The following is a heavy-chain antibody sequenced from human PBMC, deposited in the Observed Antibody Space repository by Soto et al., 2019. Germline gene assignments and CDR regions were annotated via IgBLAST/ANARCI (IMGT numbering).Heavy chain of an antibody. Sequence: EVQLLESGGGLVQPGGSLRLSCAASGFTFSSYAMSWVRQAPGKGLEWVSAISGSGGSTYYADSVKGRFTISRDNSKKTLYLQMNSLRAEDTAVYYCAKTFWGWEQGPGYYWGQGTLVTVSS. CDR1: GFTFSSYA. V-gene: IGHV3-23*01. D-gene: IGHD3-16*01. CDR3: AKTFWGWEQGPGYY. CDR2: ISGSGGST. J-gene: IGHJ4*02.